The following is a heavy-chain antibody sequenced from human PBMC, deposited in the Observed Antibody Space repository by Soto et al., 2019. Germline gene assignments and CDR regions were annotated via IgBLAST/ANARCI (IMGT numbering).Heavy chain of an antibody. D-gene: IGHD1-20*01. J-gene: IGHJ5*02. Sequence: SETLSLTFTVSGASISVHSYYWTWIRQPPGKGLEWIGSSYYSGTTYFNPSLKSRATISVDTSKNQFSLRLTSVTAADTAIYYCTRRYNWNDNYFDPRGPGALVTVSS. V-gene: IGHV4-39*01. CDR1: GASISVHSYY. CDR3: TRRYNWNDNYFDP. CDR2: SYYSGTT.